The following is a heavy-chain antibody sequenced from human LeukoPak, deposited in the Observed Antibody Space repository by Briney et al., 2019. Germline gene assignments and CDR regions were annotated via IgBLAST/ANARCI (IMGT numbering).Heavy chain of an antibody. V-gene: IGHV3-23*01. CDR1: GFTFSSYA. CDR2: ISGSGGST. D-gene: IGHD6-6*01. CDR3: AKPRSIRYSSSSRYYFDY. J-gene: IGHJ4*02. Sequence: QTGGSLRLSCAASGFTFSSYAMSWVRQAPGKGLEWVSAISGSGGSTYYADSVKGRFTISRDNSKNTLYLQMNSLRAEDTAVYYCAKPRSIRYSSSSRYYFDYWGQGTLVTVSS.